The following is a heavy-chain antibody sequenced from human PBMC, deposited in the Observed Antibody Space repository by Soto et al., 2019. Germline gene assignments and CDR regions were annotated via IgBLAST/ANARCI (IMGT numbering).Heavy chain of an antibody. V-gene: IGHV4-4*07. CDR1: DGSISSYY. Sequence: SETLSLTCTVSDGSISSYYWIWIRQPAGRGLESIGRIYTSGSTNYNPSLKSRVTMSVDTSKNQFSLKLSSVTAADTALYYCARDLVVVVAATPKYYYYGMDVWGQGTTVTVSS. D-gene: IGHD2-15*01. CDR2: IYTSGST. J-gene: IGHJ6*02. CDR3: ARDLVVVVAATPKYYYYGMDV.